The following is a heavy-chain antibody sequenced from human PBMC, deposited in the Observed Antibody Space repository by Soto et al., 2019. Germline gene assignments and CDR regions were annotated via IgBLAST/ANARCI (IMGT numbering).Heavy chain of an antibody. V-gene: IGHV4-30-2*01. CDR1: GGSISSGGYS. J-gene: IGHJ4*02. D-gene: IGHD3-22*01. Sequence: SETLSLTCAVSGGSISSGGYSWSWIRQPPGKGLEWIGYIYHSGSTYYNPSLKSRVTISVDRSKNQFSLKLGSVTAADTAVYYCARGAPVVNDYWGQGTLVTVSS. CDR3: ARGAPVVNDY. CDR2: IYHSGST.